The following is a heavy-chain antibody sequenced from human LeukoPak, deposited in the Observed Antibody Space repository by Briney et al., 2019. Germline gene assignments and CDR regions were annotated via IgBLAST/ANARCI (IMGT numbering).Heavy chain of an antibody. Sequence: GGSLRLSCAASGFTFSDYYMSWIRQAPGKGLEWVSDISSSGSTIYYADSVKGRVTISRDNAKNSLYLQMNSLRAEDTAVYYCARWYYDSSGYYYLDYWGQGTLVTVSS. CDR1: GFTFSDYY. CDR2: ISSSGSTI. D-gene: IGHD3-22*01. V-gene: IGHV3-11*04. J-gene: IGHJ4*02. CDR3: ARWYYDSSGYYYLDY.